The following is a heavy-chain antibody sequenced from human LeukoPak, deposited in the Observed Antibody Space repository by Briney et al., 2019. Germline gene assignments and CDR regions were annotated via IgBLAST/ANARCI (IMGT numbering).Heavy chain of an antibody. D-gene: IGHD6-13*01. CDR1: GGSISSSSYY. J-gene: IGHJ4*02. V-gene: IGHV4-39*07. CDR3: ARFRIAAAGRTVDY. Sequence: SETLSLTCTVSGGSISSSSYYWGWIRQPPGKGLEWIGSIYYSGSTYYNPSLKSRVTISVDTSKNQFSLKLSSVTAADTAVYYCARFRIAAAGRTVDYWGQGTLVTVSS. CDR2: IYYSGST.